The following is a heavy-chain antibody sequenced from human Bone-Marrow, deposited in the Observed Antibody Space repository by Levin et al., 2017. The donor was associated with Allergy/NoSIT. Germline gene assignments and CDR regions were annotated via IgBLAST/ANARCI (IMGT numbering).Heavy chain of an antibody. Sequence: GESLKISCAASGFTFSSYWMSWVRQAPGKGLEWVANIKQDGSEKYYVDSVKGRFTISRDNAKNSLYLQMNSLRAEDTAVYYCARAMAARTGVVVVAATPSDYYYGMDVWGQGTTVTVSS. J-gene: IGHJ6*02. CDR3: ARAMAARTGVVVVAATPSDYYYGMDV. V-gene: IGHV3-7*01. CDR2: IKQDGSEK. CDR1: GFTFSSYW. D-gene: IGHD2-15*01.